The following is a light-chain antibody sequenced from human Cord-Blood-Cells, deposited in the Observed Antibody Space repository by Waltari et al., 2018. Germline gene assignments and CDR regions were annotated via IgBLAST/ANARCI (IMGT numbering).Light chain of an antibody. CDR1: QSLLHSNGYNY. J-gene: IGKJ3*01. V-gene: IGKV2-28*01. CDR3: MQALQTPLT. Sequence: DSVTTQFPLSLPVAPGEPASISCRSSQSLLHSNGYNYLDWYLQKPGQSPQLLIYLGSNRASGVPDRFSGSGSGTDFTLKISRVEAEDVGVYYCMQALQTPLTFGPGTKVDIK. CDR2: LGS.